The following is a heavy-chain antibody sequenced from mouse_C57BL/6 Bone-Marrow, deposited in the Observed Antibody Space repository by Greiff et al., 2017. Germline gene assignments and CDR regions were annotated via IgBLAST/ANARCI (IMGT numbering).Heavy chain of an antibody. V-gene: IGHV6-3*01. CDR3: TGGHSYY. J-gene: IGHJ2*01. CDR1: GFTFSNYW. D-gene: IGHD3-3*01. Sequence: EVKVVESGGGLVQPGGSMKLSCVASGFTFSNYWMNWVRQSPEKGLEWVAQIRLKSDNYATHYAESVKGRFTISRDDSKSSVHLQMNNLRAEDTGIYYCTGGHSYYWGQGTTLTVSS. CDR2: IRLKSDNYAT.